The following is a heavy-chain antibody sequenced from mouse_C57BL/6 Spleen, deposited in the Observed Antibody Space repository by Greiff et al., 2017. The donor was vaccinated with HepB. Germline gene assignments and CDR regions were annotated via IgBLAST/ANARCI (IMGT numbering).Heavy chain of an antibody. CDR3: IYYGYYAMDY. V-gene: IGHV14-4*01. D-gene: IGHD2-1*01. J-gene: IGHJ4*01. CDR2: IDPENGDT. Sequence: VQLKESGAELVRPGASVKLSCTASGFNIKDDYMHWVKQRPEQGLEWIGWIDPENGDTEYASKFQGKATITADTSSNTAYLQLSSLTSEDTAVYYCIYYGYYAMDYWGQGTSVTVSS. CDR1: GFNIKDDY.